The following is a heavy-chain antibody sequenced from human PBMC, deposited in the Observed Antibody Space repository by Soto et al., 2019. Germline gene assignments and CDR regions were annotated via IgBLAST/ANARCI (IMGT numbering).Heavy chain of an antibody. CDR2: INSDGSST. V-gene: IGHV3-74*01. D-gene: IGHD4-4*01. Sequence: GGSLRLSCAASGFTFSSYWMHWVRQAPGKGLVWVSRINSDGSSTSYADSVKGRFTISRDNAKNTLYLQMNSLRAEDTAVYYCAREVQAVTRYDAFDIWGQGTMVTVSS. J-gene: IGHJ3*02. CDR1: GFTFSSYW. CDR3: AREVQAVTRYDAFDI.